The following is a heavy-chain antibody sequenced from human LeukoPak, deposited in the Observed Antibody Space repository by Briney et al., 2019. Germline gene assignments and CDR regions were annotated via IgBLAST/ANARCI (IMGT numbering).Heavy chain of an antibody. V-gene: IGHV1-46*01. D-gene: IGHD1-1*01. CDR2: IHPGGGST. J-gene: IGHJ6*03. Sequence: GASVKVSCKASGYTFTNYYMHWVRQAPGQGLEWMGIIHPGGGSTNYPQKLQGRVTMTRDTSTSTIYMELSSLRSEDTAVYYCARRNMERRHYHYYYMDVWGKGTTVTVSS. CDR3: ARRNMERRHYHYYYMDV. CDR1: GYTFTNYY.